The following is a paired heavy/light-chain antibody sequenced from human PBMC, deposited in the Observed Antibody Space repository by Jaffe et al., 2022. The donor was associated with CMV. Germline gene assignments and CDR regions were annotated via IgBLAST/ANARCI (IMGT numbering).Heavy chain of an antibody. D-gene: IGHD3-9*01. V-gene: IGHV4-39*01. J-gene: IGHJ4*02. CDR2: IYYTGST. Sequence: QLQLQESGPGLVKPSETLSLTCAVSGVSVGDFSYYWGWVRQAPGKGLEWIGSIYYTGSTYYRPSLQSRLEMSVDISKNYLSLRLTTTTAADSGTYYCARHQKFDWLYAFDVWGRGILVSVSS. CDR1: GVSVGDFSYY. CDR3: ARHQKFDWLYAFDV.
Light chain of an antibody. CDR1: SSNIGGGYD. V-gene: IGLV1-40*01. CDR2: GDI. J-gene: IGLJ1*01. Sequence: QSVLTQPPSVSGAPGQRVTISCSGSSSNIGGGYDVHWYRQVPGEAPKLLIYGDIHRPSGVPDRFSGSKSGSSASLAITGLQAEDEADYYCQSHDSRLSGSNVFGTGTTVIVL. CDR3: QSHDSRLSGSNV.